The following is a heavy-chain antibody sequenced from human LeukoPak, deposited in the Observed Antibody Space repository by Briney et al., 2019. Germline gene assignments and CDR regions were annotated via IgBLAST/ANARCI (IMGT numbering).Heavy chain of an antibody. D-gene: IGHD6-19*01. J-gene: IGHJ4*02. Sequence: SETLSLTCTVSGYSISSGHYWGWIRQPPGKGLEWIGSIYHSGSTYYNPSLKSRVTISVDTSKNQFSLKLSSVTAADTAVYYCARDRQPGIAVAGLFDYWGQGTLVTVSS. CDR2: IYHSGST. CDR3: ARDRQPGIAVAGLFDY. CDR1: GYSISSGHY. V-gene: IGHV4-38-2*02.